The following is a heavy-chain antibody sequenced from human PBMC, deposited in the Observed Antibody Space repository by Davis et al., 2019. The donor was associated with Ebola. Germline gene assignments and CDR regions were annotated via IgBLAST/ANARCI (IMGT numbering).Heavy chain of an antibody. J-gene: IGHJ5*02. CDR3: ARDGQEDYDILTGYYNVWFDP. D-gene: IGHD3-9*01. Sequence: ASVKVSCKASGYTFTNYDINWVRQATGQGLEWMGWMNPNSGSTGYAQKFQGRVTMTRNTSISTAYMELGSLRFEDTAVYYCARDGQEDYDILTGYYNVWFDPWGQGTLVTVSS. CDR1: GYTFTNYD. V-gene: IGHV1-8*01. CDR2: MNPNSGST.